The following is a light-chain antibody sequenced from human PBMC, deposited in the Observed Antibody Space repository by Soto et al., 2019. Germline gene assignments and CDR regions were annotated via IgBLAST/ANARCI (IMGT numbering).Light chain of an antibody. Sequence: DVVMTQSPLSLPFTLGQPASISCRSSHSLVYSDGIAYLNWFQQRPGQSPRRLIYTVSYRDSGGPDRFRGSGSGIDWTLRISSLEAEEVGVYYCIQGTHWPPYTFGQVNKLEIK. CDR2: TVS. CDR1: HSLVYSDGIAY. CDR3: IQGTHWPPYT. V-gene: IGKV2-30*01. J-gene: IGKJ2*01.